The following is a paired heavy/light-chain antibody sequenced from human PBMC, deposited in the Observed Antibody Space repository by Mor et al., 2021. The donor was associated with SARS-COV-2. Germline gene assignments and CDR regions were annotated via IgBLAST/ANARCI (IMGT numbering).Light chain of an antibody. CDR2: AAS. CDR3: QQSYSTPPWT. Sequence: DIQMTQSPSSLSASVGDRVTITCRASQSISSYLNWYQQKPGKAPKLLIYAASSLQSGVPSRFSGSGSGTDFTLTISSLQPEDFATYYCQQSYSTPPWTFGQGTKLEIK. CDR1: QSISSY. V-gene: IGKV1-39*01. J-gene: IGKJ2*02.
Heavy chain of an antibody. V-gene: IGHV4-30-4*01. CDR1: GGSISSGDYY. CDR2: IYYSGST. CDR3: ARGSPHGSDRGSQDY. D-gene: IGHD3-10*01. Sequence: QVQLQESGPGLVKPSQTLSLTCTVSGGSISSGDYYWSWIRQPPGKGLEWIGYIYYSGSTYYNPSLKSRVTISVDTSKNQFSLKLSSVTAADTAVYYCARGSPHGSDRGSQDYWGQGTLVTVSS. J-gene: IGHJ4*02.